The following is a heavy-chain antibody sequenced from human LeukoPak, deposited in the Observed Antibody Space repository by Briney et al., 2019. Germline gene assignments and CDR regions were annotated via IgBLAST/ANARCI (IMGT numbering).Heavy chain of an antibody. J-gene: IGHJ4*02. CDR3: ARSTGVVTPNYFDY. CDR2: IYYSGST. Sequence: SETLSLTCTVSGGSISSYCWSWIRQPPGKGLEWIGYIYYSGSTNYNPSLKSRVTISVDTSKNQFSLKLSSVTAADTAVYYCARSTGVVTPNYFDYWGQGTLVTVSS. CDR1: GGSISSYC. D-gene: IGHD4-23*01. V-gene: IGHV4-59*08.